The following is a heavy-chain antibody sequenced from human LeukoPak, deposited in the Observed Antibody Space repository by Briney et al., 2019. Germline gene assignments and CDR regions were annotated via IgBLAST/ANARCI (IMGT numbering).Heavy chain of an antibody. CDR3: ATTRNELNDYGDLRLDY. V-gene: IGHV1-69*05. CDR2: IIPIFGTA. Sequence: SVEVSCKASGGTFSSYAISWVRQAPGQGLEWMGGIIPIFGTANYAQKFQGRVTITTDESTSTACMELSSLRSEDTAVYYCATTRNELNDYGDLRLDYWGQGTLVTVSS. J-gene: IGHJ4*02. D-gene: IGHD4-17*01. CDR1: GGTFSSYA.